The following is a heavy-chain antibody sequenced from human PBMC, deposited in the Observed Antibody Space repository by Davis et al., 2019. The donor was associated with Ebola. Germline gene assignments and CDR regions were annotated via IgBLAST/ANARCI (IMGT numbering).Heavy chain of an antibody. Sequence: GESLKISCAASGFTFSRYWMHWVRQAPGKGLVWVSQIKSDGSSATYADSVKGRFTISRDNAKNTLYLQMNSLRAEDTAVYYCGSPVVAWGQGTLVTVSS. V-gene: IGHV3-74*01. J-gene: IGHJ4*02. CDR3: GSPVVA. CDR1: GFTFSRYW. D-gene: IGHD2-15*01. CDR2: IKSDGSSA.